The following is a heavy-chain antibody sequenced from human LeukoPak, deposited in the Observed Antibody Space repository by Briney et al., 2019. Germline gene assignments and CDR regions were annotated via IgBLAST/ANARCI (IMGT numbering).Heavy chain of an antibody. V-gene: IGHV1-69*05. Sequence: SVKVSCKASGGTFSSYAISWVRQAPGQGLEWMGRIIPIFGTANYAQKFQGRVTMTRDTSTSTVYMELSSLKSEDTAAYYCARGMLGSYDSSGYYALGVWGQGTKVTVSS. CDR3: ARGMLGSYDSSGYYALGV. CDR2: IIPIFGTA. CDR1: GGTFSSYA. D-gene: IGHD3-22*01. J-gene: IGHJ3*01.